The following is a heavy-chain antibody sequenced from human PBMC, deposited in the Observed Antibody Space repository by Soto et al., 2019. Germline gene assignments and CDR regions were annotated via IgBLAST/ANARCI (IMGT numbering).Heavy chain of an antibody. CDR1: GFSFRDYD. D-gene: IGHD1-26*01. J-gene: IGHJ6*02. Sequence: EVQLVESGGGAVQPGESLRLSCAASGFSFRDYDMHWVRQRTGKGLEWVSALGAARDPYYVGSVKGRFSVSRDNTTKSISLQMNNLQVDDTAVDFCARAYLGRLPRRADYYYAMDVWGRGTTVTVSS. CDR2: LGAARDP. CDR3: ARAYLGRLPRRADYYYAMDV. V-gene: IGHV3-13*05.